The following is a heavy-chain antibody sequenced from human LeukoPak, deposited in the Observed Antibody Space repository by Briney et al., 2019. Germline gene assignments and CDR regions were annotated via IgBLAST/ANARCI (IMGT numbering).Heavy chain of an antibody. CDR3: ARDVSGDGYNSFDY. Sequence: GGSPRLSCAVSGLIVSSNHMNWVRQAPGKGLEWVSVINSGGTTYYADSVKGRFTISRDNSKNTLYLQMNSLRAEDTAVYYCARDVSGDGYNSFDYWGLGILVTVSS. CDR1: GLIVSSNH. J-gene: IGHJ4*02. CDR2: INSGGTT. V-gene: IGHV3-66*01. D-gene: IGHD5-24*01.